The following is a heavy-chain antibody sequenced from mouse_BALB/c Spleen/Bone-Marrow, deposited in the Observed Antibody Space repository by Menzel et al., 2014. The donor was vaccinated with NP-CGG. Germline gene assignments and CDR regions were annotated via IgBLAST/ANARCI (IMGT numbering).Heavy chain of an antibody. J-gene: IGHJ2*01. CDR1: GFAFSSYG. D-gene: IGHD2-4*01. V-gene: IGHV5-6*01. CDR3: ARQTYYDYDGYFDY. Sequence: EVKLVESGGDLVKPGGSLKLSCAASGFAFSSYGMSWVRQTPDKRLEWVATISSGGSYTYYPDSVKGQFTISRDNAKNTLYLQMSSLKSEDTAMYYCARQTYYDYDGYFDYWGQGTTLTVSS. CDR2: ISSGGSYT.